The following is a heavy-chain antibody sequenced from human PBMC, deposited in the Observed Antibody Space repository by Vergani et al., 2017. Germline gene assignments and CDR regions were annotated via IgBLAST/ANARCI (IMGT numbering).Heavy chain of an antibody. CDR2: IYNSGNG. CDR1: GDSIISRSYY. Sequence: QMQLQESGPGLVKASETLSLTCTVSGDSIISRSYYWGWIRQPPGKGLEWIGSIYNSGNGDSSSSLKILVTISADTSKNQLSLRLTSVTAADTAVYYCASGKYYSDSTSHFRGRYFDVWGRGTLGTGPS. CDR3: ASGKYYSDSTSHFRGRYFDV. V-gene: IGHV4-39*01. D-gene: IGHD3-16*01. J-gene: IGHJ2*01.